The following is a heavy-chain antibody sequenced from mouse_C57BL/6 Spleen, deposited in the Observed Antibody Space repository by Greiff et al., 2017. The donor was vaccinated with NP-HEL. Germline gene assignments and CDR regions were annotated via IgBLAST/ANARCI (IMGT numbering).Heavy chain of an antibody. J-gene: IGHJ2*01. CDR1: GYAFSSSW. Sequence: QVQLQQSGPELVKPGASVKISCKASGYAFSSSWMNWVKQRPGKGLEWIGRIYPGDGDTNYNGKFKGKATLTADKPSSTAYMQLSSLTSEDSAVYFCAKGGRYFDYWGQGTTLTVSS. V-gene: IGHV1-82*01. CDR3: AKGGRYFDY. CDR2: IYPGDGDT.